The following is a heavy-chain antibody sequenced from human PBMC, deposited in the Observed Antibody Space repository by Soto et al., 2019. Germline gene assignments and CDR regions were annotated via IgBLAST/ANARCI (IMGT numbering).Heavy chain of an antibody. Sequence: SVKVSCKASGDTVIYHATTWVRQAPGQGLEWVGAIIPIFGTTDYAQKFQGRVTITADDSTSAVYLELTNLNSEDTAVYYCARGPGDYVLWSWGPGTRVTVSS. CDR3: ARGPGDYVLWS. J-gene: IGHJ4*02. CDR2: IIPIFGTT. CDR1: GDTVIYHA. D-gene: IGHD2-21*01. V-gene: IGHV1-69*13.